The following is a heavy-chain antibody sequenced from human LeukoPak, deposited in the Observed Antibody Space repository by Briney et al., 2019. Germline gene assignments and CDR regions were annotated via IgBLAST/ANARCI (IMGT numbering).Heavy chain of an antibody. CDR3: ARSQYCSGGSCYRFVFDY. CDR1: AYTFTGYY. D-gene: IGHD2-15*01. V-gene: IGHV1-2*02. Sequence: ASAKVSCKASAYTFTGYYMHWVRQAPAQGLEWMGLINPNSGGTNYAQKFQGMVTMTRDTSISTAYMELSRLRSDDKAVYYCARSQYCSGGSCYRFVFDYWGQGTLVTVSS. CDR2: INPNSGGT. J-gene: IGHJ4*02.